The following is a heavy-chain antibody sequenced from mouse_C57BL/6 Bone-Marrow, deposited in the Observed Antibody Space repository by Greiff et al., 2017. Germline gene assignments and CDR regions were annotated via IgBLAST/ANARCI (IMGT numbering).Heavy chain of an antibody. D-gene: IGHD1-1*01. V-gene: IGHV14-4*01. CDR3: TSFYYSGSCPFFDY. CDR2: IDPENGDT. Sequence: VQLQQSGAELVRPGASVKLSCTASGFNFKDDYMHWVKQRPEQGLEWIGWIDPENGDTEYASKFQGKATITADTSSNTAYLQLSSLTSEDTAVYYWTSFYYSGSCPFFDYWGQGTTLTVSS. J-gene: IGHJ2*01. CDR1: GFNFKDDY.